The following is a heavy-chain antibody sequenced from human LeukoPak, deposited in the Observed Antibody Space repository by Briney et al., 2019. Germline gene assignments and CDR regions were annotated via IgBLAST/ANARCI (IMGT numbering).Heavy chain of an antibody. Sequence: PSETLSLTCAVSGGSISSSNWWSWVRQPPGKGLEWIGSFYYSGNTYYSPSLRSRVIISVDTSKNQFSLKLSSVTAADTAMYYCARWSYRGSSITWGHGTLVTVSS. V-gene: IGHV4-4*02. J-gene: IGHJ4*01. D-gene: IGHD3-16*02. CDR2: FYYSGNT. CDR1: GGSISSSNW. CDR3: ARWSYRGSSIT.